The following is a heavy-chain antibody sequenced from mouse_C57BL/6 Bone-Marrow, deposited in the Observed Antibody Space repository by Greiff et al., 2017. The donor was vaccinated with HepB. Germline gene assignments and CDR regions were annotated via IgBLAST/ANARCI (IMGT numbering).Heavy chain of an antibody. CDR3: ARSYDPYAMDY. V-gene: IGHV1-82*01. J-gene: IGHJ4*01. Sequence: VQVVESGPELVKPGASVKISCKASGYAFSSSWMNWVKQRPGKGLEWIGRIYPGDGDTNYNGKFKGKATLTADKSSSTAYMQLSSLTSEDSAVYFCARSYDPYAMDYWGQGTSVTVSS. CDR1: GYAFSSSW. CDR2: IYPGDGDT. D-gene: IGHD2-3*01.